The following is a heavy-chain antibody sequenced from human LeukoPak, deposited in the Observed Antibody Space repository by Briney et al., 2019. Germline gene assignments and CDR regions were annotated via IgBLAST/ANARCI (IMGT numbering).Heavy chain of an antibody. J-gene: IGHJ4*02. Sequence: GGSLRLSCAASGFTFSSYAMHWVRQAPGKGLEWVAVISYDGSNKYYADSVKGRFTISRDNSKNTLYLRMNSLRAEDTAVYYCARNYYDSSGYYFDYWGQGTLVTVSS. D-gene: IGHD3-22*01. CDR2: ISYDGSNK. CDR1: GFTFSSYA. V-gene: IGHV3-30-3*01. CDR3: ARNYYDSSGYYFDY.